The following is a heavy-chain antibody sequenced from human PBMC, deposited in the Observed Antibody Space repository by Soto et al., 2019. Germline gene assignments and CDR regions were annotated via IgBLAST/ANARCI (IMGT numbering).Heavy chain of an antibody. CDR3: AREARSQGWFDP. CDR1: GGSVSSGSYY. D-gene: IGHD4-17*01. Sequence: QVQLQESGPGLVKPSETLSLTCTVSGGSVSSGSYYWSWIRQPPGKGLEWIGYIYYSGSTNYNPSLKRRVTISVDTSKNQFSLKLSSVTAADTAVYYCAREARSQGWFDPWGQGTLVTVSS. V-gene: IGHV4-61*01. J-gene: IGHJ5*02. CDR2: IYYSGST.